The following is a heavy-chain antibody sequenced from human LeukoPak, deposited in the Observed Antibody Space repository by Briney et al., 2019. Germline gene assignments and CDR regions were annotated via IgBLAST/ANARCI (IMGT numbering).Heavy chain of an antibody. V-gene: IGHV4-39*01. CDR3: ARQSDYYYYGMDV. CDR2: IYYSGST. CDR1: GGSISSYY. Sequence: SETLSLTCTVSGGSISSYYWGWIRQPPGKGLEWIGSIYYSGSTYYNPSLKSRVTISVDTSKNQFSLKLSSVTAADTAVYYCARQSDYYYYGMDVWGQGTTVTVSS. J-gene: IGHJ6*02.